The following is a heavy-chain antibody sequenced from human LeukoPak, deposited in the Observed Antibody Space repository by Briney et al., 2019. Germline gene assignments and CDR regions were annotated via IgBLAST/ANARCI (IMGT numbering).Heavy chain of an antibody. V-gene: IGHV4-59*01. Sequence: SETLSLTCTVSGGSISSYYWSWIRQPPGKGLEWIGYIYYCGSTNYNPSLKSRVTISVDTSKNQFSLKLSSVTAADTAVYYCARETGYYDSSGYYGGFDYWGQGTLVTVSS. CDR2: IYYCGST. CDR3: ARETGYYDSSGYYGGFDY. J-gene: IGHJ4*02. D-gene: IGHD3-22*01. CDR1: GGSISSYY.